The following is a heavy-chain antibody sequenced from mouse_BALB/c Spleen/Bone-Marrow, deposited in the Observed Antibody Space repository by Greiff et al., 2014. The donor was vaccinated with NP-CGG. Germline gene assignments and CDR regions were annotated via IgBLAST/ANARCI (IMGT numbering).Heavy chain of an antibody. CDR1: GYAFTNYL. V-gene: IGHV1-54*01. J-gene: IGHJ2*01. Sequence: QVQLQQSGAELVRPGTAVNVSCKASGYAFTNYLIEWVKQRPGQGLEWIGVINPGSGGANYNEKFKGKATLTADKSSSTAYMQLSSLTSDDSAVYFCARFGRYYFDYWGQGTTLTVSS. CDR3: ARFGRYYFDY. CDR2: INPGSGGA.